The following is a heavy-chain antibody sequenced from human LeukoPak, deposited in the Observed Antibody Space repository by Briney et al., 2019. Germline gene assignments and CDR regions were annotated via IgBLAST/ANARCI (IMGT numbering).Heavy chain of an antibody. CDR2: IKPDGSEK. J-gene: IGHJ4*02. V-gene: IGHV3-7*01. Sequence: GGSLRLSCAASGFTFSTYWMTWVRQSPGKGLEWVANIKPDGSEKYFVDSVKGRFTITRDNAKNALYLEMNSLRAEDTAEYFCARERMYSGSGSTYPYYDYWGQGTLVTVSS. CDR3: ARERMYSGSGSTYPYYDY. D-gene: IGHD3-10*01. CDR1: GFTFSTYW.